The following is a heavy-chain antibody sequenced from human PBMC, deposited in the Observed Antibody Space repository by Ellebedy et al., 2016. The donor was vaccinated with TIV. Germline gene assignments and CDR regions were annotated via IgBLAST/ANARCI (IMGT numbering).Heavy chain of an antibody. D-gene: IGHD1-26*01. J-gene: IGHJ4*02. Sequence: ASVKVSXKASSYTFTSYGVSWARQAPGQGLEWMGWISGNNGDTHYAQKVQGRVTMTTDTSTSTAYMELRSLRSDDTAVYFCARKYTGSPIDYWGQGTLVTVSS. CDR1: SYTFTSYG. V-gene: IGHV1-18*01. CDR3: ARKYTGSPIDY. CDR2: ISGNNGDT.